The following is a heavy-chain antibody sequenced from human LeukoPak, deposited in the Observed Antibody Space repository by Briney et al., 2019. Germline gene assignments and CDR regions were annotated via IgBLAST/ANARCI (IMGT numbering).Heavy chain of an antibody. CDR3: ARGETYYYDSSGYPYWYFDL. CDR1: GGSISSYY. J-gene: IGHJ2*01. V-gene: IGHV4-59*01. CDR2: IYYSGST. D-gene: IGHD3-22*01. Sequence: SETLSLTCTVSGGSISSYYWSWIRQPPGKGLEWIGYIYYSGSTNYNPSLKSRVTISVNTSKNQFSLKLSSVTAADAAVYYCARGETYYYDSSGYPYWYFDLWGRGTLVTVSS.